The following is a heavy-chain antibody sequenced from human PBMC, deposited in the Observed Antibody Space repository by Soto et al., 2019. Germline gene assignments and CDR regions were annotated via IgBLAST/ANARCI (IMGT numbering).Heavy chain of an antibody. CDR2: TYYRSKWYN. J-gene: IGHJ6*02. CDR3: ARGRGLLGSRGYGMDV. V-gene: IGHV6-1*01. D-gene: IGHD2-21*02. CDR1: GDSVSSNSAA. Sequence: SQTLSLTCAISGDSVSSNSAAWNWIRQSPSRGLEWLGRTYYRSKWYNDYAVSVKSRITINPDTSKNQFSLQLNSVTPEDTAVYCGARGRGLLGSRGYGMDVWGQGTTVTVSS.